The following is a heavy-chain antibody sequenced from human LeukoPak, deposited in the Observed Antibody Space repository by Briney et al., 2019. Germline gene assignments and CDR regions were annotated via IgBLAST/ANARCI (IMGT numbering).Heavy chain of an antibody. Sequence: ASVKVSCKASGYTSTGYYMHWVRQAPGQGLEWMGWINPNSGGTNYAQKFQGRVTMTRDTSISTAYMELSRLRSDDTAVYYCAAYYDYVWGSYPLDYWGQGTLVTVSS. D-gene: IGHD3-16*02. CDR3: AAYYDYVWGSYPLDY. CDR1: GYTSTGYY. CDR2: INPNSGGT. J-gene: IGHJ4*02. V-gene: IGHV1-2*02.